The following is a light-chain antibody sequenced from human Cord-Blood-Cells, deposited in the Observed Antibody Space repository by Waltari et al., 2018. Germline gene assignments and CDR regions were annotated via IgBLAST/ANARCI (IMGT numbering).Light chain of an antibody. V-gene: IGLV2-14*01. CDR2: EVS. Sequence: QSALTQPASVSGSPGQSLTISCTGTSSDVGGYHYVAWYQQHPGKAPKLMIYEVSNRPSGVSNRFSGSKSGNTASLTISGLQAEDEADYYCSSYTSSSTNYVFGTGTKVTVL. CDR1: SSDVGGYHY. J-gene: IGLJ1*01. CDR3: SSYTSSSTNYV.